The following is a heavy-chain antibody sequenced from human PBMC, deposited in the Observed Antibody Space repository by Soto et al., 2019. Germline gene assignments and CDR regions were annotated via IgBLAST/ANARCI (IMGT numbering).Heavy chain of an antibody. CDR3: ARSHSSDYYYYMDV. Sequence: ASVKVSCKASGYTFTSYDINWVRQATGQGLEWMGWMNPNSGNTGYAQKFQGRVTMTRNTSISTAYMELSSLRSEDTAVYYCARSHSSDYYYYMDVWGKGTTVTVSS. V-gene: IGHV1-8*01. D-gene: IGHD6-25*01. CDR2: MNPNSGNT. J-gene: IGHJ6*03. CDR1: GYTFTSYD.